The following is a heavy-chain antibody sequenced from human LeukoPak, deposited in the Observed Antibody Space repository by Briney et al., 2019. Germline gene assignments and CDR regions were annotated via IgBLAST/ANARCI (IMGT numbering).Heavy chain of an antibody. CDR1: GYTFTSYY. D-gene: IGHD1-26*01. CDR2: INPSGGST. J-gene: IGHJ4*02. CDR3: ARSNRIVGAMYYFDY. V-gene: IGHV1-46*01. Sequence: EASVKVSCKVSGYTFTSYYMHWVRQAPGQGLEWMGIINPSGGSTSYAQKFQGRVTMTRDTSTSTVYMELSSLRSEDTAVYYCARSNRIVGAMYYFDYWGQGTLVTVSS.